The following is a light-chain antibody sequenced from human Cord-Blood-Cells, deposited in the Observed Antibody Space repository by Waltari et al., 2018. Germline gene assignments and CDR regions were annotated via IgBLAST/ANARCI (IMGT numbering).Light chain of an antibody. CDR3: CSYAGSSTYV. CDR2: EGS. CDR1: SRAVGSYNL. V-gene: IGLV2-23*01. Sequence: QSALTQPASVSGSPGQSITIPCTGTSRAVGSYNLFPWYQQHPGKAPKLMIYEGSKRPSGVSNRFSGSKSGNTASLTISGLQAEDEADYYCCSYAGSSTYVFGTGTKVTVL. J-gene: IGLJ1*01.